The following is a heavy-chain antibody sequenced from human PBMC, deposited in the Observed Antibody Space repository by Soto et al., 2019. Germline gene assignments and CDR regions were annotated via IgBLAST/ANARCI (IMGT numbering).Heavy chain of an antibody. CDR3: ARIHWAQSSLDY. V-gene: IGHV4-30-2*01. D-gene: IGHD6-19*01. J-gene: IGHJ4*02. CDR1: GGSIDSGAFS. Sequence: PSETLSLTCAVSGGSIDSGAFSLSWIRQPPGKGLEWIGYVTHSGTAYSIPSLDGRLTLSVDSSQTQFSLKLTSVTAADSAFYYCARIHWAQSSLDYWGRGILVTVSS. CDR2: VTHSGTA.